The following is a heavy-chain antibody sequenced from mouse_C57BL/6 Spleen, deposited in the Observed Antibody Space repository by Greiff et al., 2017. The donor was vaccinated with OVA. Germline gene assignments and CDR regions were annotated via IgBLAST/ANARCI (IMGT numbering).Heavy chain of an antibody. Sequence: QVQLQQPGAELVRPGSSVKLSCKASGYTFTSYWMHWVKQRPIQGLEWIGNIDPSDSETHYNQKFKDKATLTVDKSSSTAYMQLKSLTSEDSAVYYCARYDGYYWYFDVWGTGTTVTVSS. CDR1: GYTFTSYW. J-gene: IGHJ1*03. CDR2: IDPSDSET. D-gene: IGHD2-3*01. CDR3: ARYDGYYWYFDV. V-gene: IGHV1-52*01.